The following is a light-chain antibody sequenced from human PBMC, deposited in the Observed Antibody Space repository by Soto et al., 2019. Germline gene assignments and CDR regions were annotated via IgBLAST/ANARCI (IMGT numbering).Light chain of an antibody. Sequence: DIVMTQSPATLSVAPGERVTFSCRASQGVSRKLAWYQHKPGQAPRLLISGASTGATGIPARFSGSGSGTDSPLTISSLQSEDGEIYSFHRYNTWRITFGGGTKVEIK. V-gene: IGKV3-15*01. J-gene: IGKJ4*01. CDR1: QGVSRK. CDR3: HRYNTWRIT. CDR2: GAS.